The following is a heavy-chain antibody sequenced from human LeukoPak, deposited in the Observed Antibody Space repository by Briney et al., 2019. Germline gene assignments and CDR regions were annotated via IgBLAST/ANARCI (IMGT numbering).Heavy chain of an antibody. CDR1: GYSFPSHY. V-gene: IGHV1-18*04. D-gene: IGHD1-1*01. Sequence: SVNVSCQASGYSFPSHYMHLVLQAPGPGLESIGWISPSSGNTNYEQKSQDRLTMSTDTSTGIAYMRLRSLRSDDTAVYYCARAGTTVTGGDAFDIWGQGTMVTVSS. J-gene: IGHJ3*02. CDR3: ARAGTTVTGGDAFDI. CDR2: ISPSSGNT.